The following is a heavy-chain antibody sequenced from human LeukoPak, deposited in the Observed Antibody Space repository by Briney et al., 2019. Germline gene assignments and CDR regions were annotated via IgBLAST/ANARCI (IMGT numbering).Heavy chain of an antibody. CDR1: GFTFSSYG. CDR2: ISGSGGNT. Sequence: GGPLRLSCAASGFTFSSYGMSWVRQAPGKGLEWVSTISGSGGNTYYADSVEGRFTISRDNSKNTLYLQMNSLRAEDTAVYYCVKTYVWYYFDYWGQGILVAVSS. D-gene: IGHD3-16*01. V-gene: IGHV3-23*01. CDR3: VKTYVWYYFDY. J-gene: IGHJ4*02.